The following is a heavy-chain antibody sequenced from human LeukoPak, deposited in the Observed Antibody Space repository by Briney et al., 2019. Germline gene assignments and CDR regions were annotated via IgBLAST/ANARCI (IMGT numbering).Heavy chain of an antibody. V-gene: IGHV3-53*01. CDR1: GFTVSSNY. CDR3: ARVPNYGSGSGFDP. Sequence: GGSLRLSCAASGFTVSSNYMSWVRQAPGKGPEWVSVIYSGGSTYYADSVKGRFTISRDNSKNTLYLQMNSLRAEDTAAYYCARVPNYGSGSGFDPWGQGTLVTVSS. CDR2: IYSGGST. J-gene: IGHJ5*02. D-gene: IGHD3-10*01.